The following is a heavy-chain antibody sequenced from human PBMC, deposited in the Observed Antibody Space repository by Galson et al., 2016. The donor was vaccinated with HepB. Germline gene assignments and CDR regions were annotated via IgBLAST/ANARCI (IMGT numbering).Heavy chain of an antibody. J-gene: IGHJ3*01. Sequence: SLRLSCAASGFTFSSYWMSWVRQAPGKGLEWVANIKQDGSEKYYVDSVKGRFTISRDNAKNSLYLQMNHLRAEDTAVYYCARGVGYGDYTFDVWGQGTMVIVSS. CDR2: IKQDGSEK. CDR3: ARGVGYGDYTFDV. CDR1: GFTFSSYW. V-gene: IGHV3-7*01. D-gene: IGHD4-17*01.